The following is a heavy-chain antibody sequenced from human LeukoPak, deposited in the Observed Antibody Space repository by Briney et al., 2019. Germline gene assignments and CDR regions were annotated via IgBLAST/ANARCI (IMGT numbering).Heavy chain of an antibody. CDR1: GGTFSSYV. CDR3: ARPGYGPDFYGSGSYYNVSFDY. Sequence: SVTVSCKASGGTFSSYVFSWVRQAPGQGLEWMGGIVPNFDTANYAQKFQGRVTITADGSTSTDYMELSSLRSDDTAVYYCARPGYGPDFYGSGSYYNVSFDYWGQGTLVTVSS. J-gene: IGHJ4*02. D-gene: IGHD3-10*01. CDR2: IVPNFDTA. V-gene: IGHV1-69*01.